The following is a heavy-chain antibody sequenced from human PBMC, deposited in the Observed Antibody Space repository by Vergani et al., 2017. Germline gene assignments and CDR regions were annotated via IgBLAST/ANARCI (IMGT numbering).Heavy chain of an antibody. J-gene: IGHJ4*02. CDR2: INPNSVGP. CDR1: GYTFTGYY. V-gene: IGHV1-2*04. D-gene: IGHD5-24*01. CDR3: ARDGEGRYGYYFDY. Sequence: VQLVQSGAEGKKPGASVKVSCKASGYTFTGYYMHWVRQAPGQGREWMGWINPNSVGPNYSQQFQGWVTMTRDTSISTAYMELSRLRSAETAVYYCARDGEGRYGYYFDYWGQGTLVTVSS.